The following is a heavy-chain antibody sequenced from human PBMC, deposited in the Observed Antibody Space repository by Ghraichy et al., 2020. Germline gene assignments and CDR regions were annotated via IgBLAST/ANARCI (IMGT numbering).Heavy chain of an antibody. CDR1: GDSIIRDFYY. V-gene: IGHV4-39*01. CDR3: ARNSTSGPFDS. CDR2: IYYSGST. Sequence: SQTLSLTCTVSGDSIIRDFYYWGWIRQPPGKGLEWIGSIYYSGSTHYNPSLKSRVTISVDTSKNQFSLRLSSVTAADTAVYYCARNSTSGPFDSWGRGPWSLSPQ. D-gene: IGHD2-21*01. J-gene: IGHJ4*02.